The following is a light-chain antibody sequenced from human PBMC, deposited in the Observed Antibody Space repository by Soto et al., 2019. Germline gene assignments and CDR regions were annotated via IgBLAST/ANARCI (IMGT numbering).Light chain of an antibody. CDR1: QSITDW. CDR2: KAS. Sequence: DIQMTQSPSTLSASVGDRVTITCRASQSITDWLAWYQQKPGKAPKLLIYKASNLEGGVPSRFSGRGSGTEFTLTISSVQPDDFATYYCQYWDDYSWTFGQGTKVEIK. CDR3: QYWDDYSWT. V-gene: IGKV1-5*03. J-gene: IGKJ1*01.